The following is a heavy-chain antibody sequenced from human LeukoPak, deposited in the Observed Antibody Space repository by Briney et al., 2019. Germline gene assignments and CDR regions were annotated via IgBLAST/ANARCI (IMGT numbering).Heavy chain of an antibody. J-gene: IGHJ4*02. CDR1: GYSINDGYN. CDR3: ARGPPPDFDY. Sequence: SETLSLTCTVSGYSINDGYNWGWIRQPPGKGLEWIGRIHPSGSTNYNPSLKSRLTLSVDTSKNQFSLKLSSVTAADTAVYYCARGPPPDFDYWGRGTLVTVSS. V-gene: IGHV4-38-2*02. CDR2: IHPSGST.